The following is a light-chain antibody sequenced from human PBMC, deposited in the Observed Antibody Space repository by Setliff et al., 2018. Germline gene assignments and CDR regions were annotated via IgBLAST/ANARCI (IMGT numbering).Light chain of an antibody. V-gene: IGLV2-23*02. CDR3: SSYASSSTFVV. J-gene: IGLJ2*01. Sequence: QSALTQPASVSGSPGQAITISCTGTSSDVGSYDLVSWYQQYPGKATKLMVYDVTKRPSGVSNRFSGSKSGNTASLTISGLQAEDEGDYYCSSYASSSTFVVFGGGTQVTV. CDR2: DVT. CDR1: SSDVGSYDL.